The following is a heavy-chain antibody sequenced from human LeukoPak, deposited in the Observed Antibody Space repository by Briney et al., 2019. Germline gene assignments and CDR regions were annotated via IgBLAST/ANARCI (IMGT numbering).Heavy chain of an antibody. Sequence: GGSLRLSCAASGFTFSSYSMNWVRQAPGKGLEWVSSICSSSCYIYYADSVKGRFTISRDDSKNTLYLQMNSLRAEDTAVYYCARMHYEDRIRLTPNDYWGQGTLVTVSS. CDR3: ARMHYEDRIRLTPNDY. CDR2: ICSSSCYI. J-gene: IGHJ4*02. CDR1: GFTFSSYS. D-gene: IGHD3-22*01. V-gene: IGHV3-21*01.